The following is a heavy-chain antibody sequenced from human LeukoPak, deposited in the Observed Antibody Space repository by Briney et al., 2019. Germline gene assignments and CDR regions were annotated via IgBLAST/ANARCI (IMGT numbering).Heavy chain of an antibody. CDR2: ISSSGSTI. J-gene: IGHJ4*02. CDR1: GFTFSDYY. CDR3: ARCTTGRTFGSLREIKRSREIDY. D-gene: IGHD1-1*01. Sequence: GEPLRLSCAASGFTFSDYYMSWIRQAPGKGLEWVSYISSSGSTIYYADSVKGRFTISRDNAKNSLYLQMNSLRVEDTAVYYCARCTTGRTFGSLREIKRSREIDYWGQGTLVTVSS. V-gene: IGHV3-11*04.